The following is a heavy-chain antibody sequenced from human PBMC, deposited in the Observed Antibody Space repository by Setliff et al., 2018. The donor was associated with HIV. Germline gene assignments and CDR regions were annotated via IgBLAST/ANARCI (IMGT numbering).Heavy chain of an antibody. CDR3: VRRGVPDF. V-gene: IGHV3-23*01. CDR2: ITGSGDRT. Sequence: GGSLRLSCAASGFTFSNYDMTWVRQAPGKGLEWVSAITGSGDRTYYADSVTGRFTVSRDNSKNTLDLQMNSLRADDTAVYYCVRRGVPDFWGQGTQVTV. CDR1: GFTFSNYD. J-gene: IGHJ4*02.